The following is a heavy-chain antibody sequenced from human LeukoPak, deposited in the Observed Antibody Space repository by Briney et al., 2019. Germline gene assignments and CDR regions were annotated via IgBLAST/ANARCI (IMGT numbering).Heavy chain of an antibody. Sequence: PGGSLRLSCAASGFTFSSYAMSWVRQAPGKGLEWVSAISGSGGSTYYADSVKGRFTISRDNSKNTLYLQMNSLRAEAKAVYYCAKYSSRWGRGRNYFYYWGQGTLVTVFS. CDR1: GFTFSSYA. D-gene: IGHD6-13*01. CDR3: AKYSSRWGRGRNYFYY. J-gene: IGHJ4*02. CDR2: ISGSGGST. V-gene: IGHV3-23*01.